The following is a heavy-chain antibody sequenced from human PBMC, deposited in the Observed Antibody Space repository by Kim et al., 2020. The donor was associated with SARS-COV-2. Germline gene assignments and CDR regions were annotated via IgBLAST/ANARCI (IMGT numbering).Heavy chain of an antibody. Sequence: GSTNTNTPRKSRVTISVDPSKNQFSLKLSSVTAADTAVYYCARLSGDYEIWGQGTMVTVSS. J-gene: IGHJ3*02. V-gene: IGHV4-59*08. D-gene: IGHD4-17*01. CDR3: ARLSGDYEI. CDR2: GST.